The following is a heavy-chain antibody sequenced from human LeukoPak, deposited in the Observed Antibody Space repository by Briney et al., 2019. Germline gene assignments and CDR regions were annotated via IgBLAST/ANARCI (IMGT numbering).Heavy chain of an antibody. J-gene: IGHJ3*02. CDR3: AREVVVVVAATSSAFDI. V-gene: IGHV4-59*01. CDR1: GDSISSYY. Sequence: SETLSLTCTVSGDSISSYYWSWIRQPPGKGLEWIGYIYYSGSTNYNPSLKTRVTISVDTSKNQFSLKLSSVTAADTAVYYCAREVVVVVAATSSAFDIWGQGTMVTVSS. CDR2: IYYSGST. D-gene: IGHD2-15*01.